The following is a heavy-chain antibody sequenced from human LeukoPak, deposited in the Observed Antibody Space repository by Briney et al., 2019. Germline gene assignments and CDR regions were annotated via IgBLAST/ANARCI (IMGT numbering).Heavy chain of an antibody. V-gene: IGHV4-4*07. J-gene: IGHJ2*01. Sequence: SETLPLTCTVSGGSISSYYWSWIRQPAGKGLEWIGRIYTSGSTNYNPSLKSRVTMSVDTSKNQFSLKLSSVTAADTAVYYCARDYGGNHNSGYWYFDLWGRGTLVTVSS. CDR3: ARDYGGNHNSGYWYFDL. CDR1: GGSISSYY. D-gene: IGHD4-23*01. CDR2: IYTSGST.